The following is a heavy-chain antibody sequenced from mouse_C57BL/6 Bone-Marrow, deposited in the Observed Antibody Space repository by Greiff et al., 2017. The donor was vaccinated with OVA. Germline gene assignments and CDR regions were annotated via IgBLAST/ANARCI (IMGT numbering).Heavy chain of an antibody. CDR3: ARSELGDY. V-gene: IGHV7-3*01. Sequence: DVQLVESGGGLVQPGGSLSLSCAASGFTFTDYYMSWVRQPPGKALEWLGFISNKANGYTTEYSASVKGRFTISRDNSQSILYLQMNALRAEDSATYYCARSELGDYWGQGTTLTVSS. J-gene: IGHJ2*01. CDR2: ISNKANGYTT. D-gene: IGHD4-1*01. CDR1: GFTFTDYY.